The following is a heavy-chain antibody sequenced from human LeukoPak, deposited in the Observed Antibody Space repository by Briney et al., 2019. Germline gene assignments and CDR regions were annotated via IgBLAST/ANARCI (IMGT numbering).Heavy chain of an antibody. J-gene: IGHJ3*02. CDR1: GITFSNSA. CDR3: VKSAGKDGYRDVFDI. V-gene: IGHV3-23*01. Sequence: GGSLRLSCVPSGITFSNSALSWVRQAPGKGLEWVATITKNGDQTYYADSVKGLFTISRDTFRDTLYLQMNSLRAEDTAVYHCVKSAGKDGYRDVFDIWGQGTVVTVSS. CDR2: ITKNGDQT. D-gene: IGHD5-18*01.